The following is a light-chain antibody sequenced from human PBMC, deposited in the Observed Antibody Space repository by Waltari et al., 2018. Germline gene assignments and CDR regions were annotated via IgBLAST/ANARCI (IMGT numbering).Light chain of an antibody. CDR3: HQYYSSPYT. V-gene: IGKV4-1*01. Sequence: DIVMTQSPDSLAVSLGEGATINCKSSQSVLYSSNNRNYLAWYQQKPGQPPKLLIYWASTRESGVPDRFSGSGPGTDFTLTISSLQAEDVAVYYCHQYYSSPYTFGQGTKLEIK. CDR1: QSVLYSSNNRNY. CDR2: WAS. J-gene: IGKJ2*01.